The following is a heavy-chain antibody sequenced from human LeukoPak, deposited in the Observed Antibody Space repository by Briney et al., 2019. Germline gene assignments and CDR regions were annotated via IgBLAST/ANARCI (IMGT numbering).Heavy chain of an antibody. V-gene: IGHV4-39*01. Sequence: NPSETLSLTCTVSGGSISSNSYYWGWIRQPPGKGLKWIGSIYYSGSTYYNSSLKSRVTISVDTSKNQFSLKPNSVTAADTAVYYCARNRYYYGSGNYGVPNWFDPWGQGTLVTVSS. D-gene: IGHD3-10*01. J-gene: IGHJ5*02. CDR3: ARNRYYYGSGNYGVPNWFDP. CDR2: IYYSGST. CDR1: GGSISSNSYY.